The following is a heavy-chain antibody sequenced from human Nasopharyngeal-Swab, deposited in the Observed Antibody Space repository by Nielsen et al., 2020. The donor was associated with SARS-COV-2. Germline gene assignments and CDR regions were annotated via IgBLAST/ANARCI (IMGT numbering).Heavy chain of an antibody. D-gene: IGHD6-13*01. CDR1: GFTFSSYW. CDR3: ARVGSSSWYFDY. V-gene: IGHV3-7*01. Sequence: GESLKISCAASGFTFSSYWMSWVRQAPGKGLEWVANIKQDGSEKYYVDSLKGRFSISRDNAKNSLYLQMNSLRAEDTAVYYCARVGSSSWYFDYWGQGTLVTVSS. CDR2: IKQDGSEK. J-gene: IGHJ4*02.